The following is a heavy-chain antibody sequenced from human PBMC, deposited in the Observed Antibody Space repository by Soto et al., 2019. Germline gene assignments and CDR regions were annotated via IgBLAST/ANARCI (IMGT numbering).Heavy chain of an antibody. CDR3: ARGGGGGLFEH. CDR1: EFKCIDYD. J-gene: IGHJ4*02. D-gene: IGHD2-21*01. CDR2: ISPKSTYR. V-gene: IGHV3-11*06. Sequence: GGSLRHSYTTSEFKCIDYDMSWISQAPGKGLEWLSHISPKSTYRNYADSVKGRFTISRDNTKSSLFLQMNSLGVEDTAVYYCARGGGGGLFEHWGQGVLVTVS.